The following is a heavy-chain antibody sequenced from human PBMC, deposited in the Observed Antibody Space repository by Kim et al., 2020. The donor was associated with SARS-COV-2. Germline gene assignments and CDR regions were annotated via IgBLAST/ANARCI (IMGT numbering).Heavy chain of an antibody. V-gene: IGHV1-18*04. D-gene: IGHD2-2*02. Sequence: ASVKVSCKASGYTFTSYGISWVRQAPGQGLEWMGWISAYNGNTNYAQKLQGRVTMTTDTSTSTAYMELRSLRSDDTAVYYCARDSGRGSTSCYTWGCDYYYGMDVWGQGTTVTVSS. J-gene: IGHJ6*02. CDR2: ISAYNGNT. CDR3: ARDSGRGSTSCYTWGCDYYYGMDV. CDR1: GYTFTSYG.